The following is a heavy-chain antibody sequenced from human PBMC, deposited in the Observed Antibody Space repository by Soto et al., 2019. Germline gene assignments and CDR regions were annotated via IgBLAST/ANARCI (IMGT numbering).Heavy chain of an antibody. V-gene: IGHV3-66*01. J-gene: IGHJ3*02. CDR3: ATLDGIVGTLGI. CDR2: IYSDGST. D-gene: IGHD1-26*01. Sequence: PGGSLRLSCGASGFTVNSNYMSWVRQAPGEGLEWVSVIYSDGSTYYADSVKGRFIISRDNSNNTLYFQMNSLRAEDTAVYYCATLDGIVGTLGIWGQGTMVTV. CDR1: GFTVNSNY.